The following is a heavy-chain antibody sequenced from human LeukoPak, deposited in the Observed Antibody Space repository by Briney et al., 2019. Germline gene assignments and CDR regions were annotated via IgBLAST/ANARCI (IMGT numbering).Heavy chain of an antibody. CDR2: NSGSGDNT. V-gene: IGHV3-23*01. CDR1: GVPFSNYA. J-gene: IGHJ4*02. Sequence: GGSLTLPCAASGVPFSNYAKRDPPQAPGKAPEWVSINSGSGDNTHYADSVKGRFTISNDNYKNTLYLQINTLRAEDLALKHGARRGWLANFDYWGQGTLVTVSS. D-gene: IGHD5-12*01. CDR3: ARRGWLANFDY.